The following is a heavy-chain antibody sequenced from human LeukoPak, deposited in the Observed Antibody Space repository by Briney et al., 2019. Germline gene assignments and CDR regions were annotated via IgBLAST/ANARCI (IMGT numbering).Heavy chain of an antibody. CDR1: GGSISSSTVY. Sequence: SETLSLTCTVSGGSISSSTVYCGWIRQPPGKGLEWIGGINYSGYTYYNPSLKSQVPISVDTPKNQFCLKLSSVTAADTAVYYCARPGYYDNSGFNFDYWGQGTLVTVSS. J-gene: IGHJ4*02. CDR2: INYSGYT. V-gene: IGHV4-39*01. D-gene: IGHD3-22*01. CDR3: ARPGYYDNSGFNFDY.